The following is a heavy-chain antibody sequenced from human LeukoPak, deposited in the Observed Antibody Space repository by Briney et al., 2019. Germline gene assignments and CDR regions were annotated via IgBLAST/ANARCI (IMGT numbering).Heavy chain of an antibody. CDR1: GFTFSSYS. V-gene: IGHV3-21*04. D-gene: IGHD3-9*01. Sequence: GGSLRLSCAASGFTFSSYSMNWVRQAPGKGLEWVSSISSSSSYIYYADSVKGRFTISRDNAKNSLYLQMNSLRAEDTAMYYCARRFPLTGPFDYWGQGTLVTVSS. CDR2: ISSSSSYI. J-gene: IGHJ4*02. CDR3: ARRFPLTGPFDY.